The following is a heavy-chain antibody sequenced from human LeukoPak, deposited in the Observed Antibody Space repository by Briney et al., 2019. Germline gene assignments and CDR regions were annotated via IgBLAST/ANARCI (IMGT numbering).Heavy chain of an antibody. Sequence: GGSLRLSCAASGFTFDDYAMHWVRQAPGKGLEWVSGISWNSGSIGYADSVKGRFTISRDNAKNSLYLQMNSLRAEDTALYYCAKDNSSSWYGYDGMDVWGQGTTVTVSS. CDR2: ISWNSGSI. V-gene: IGHV3-9*01. CDR1: GFTFDDYA. D-gene: IGHD6-13*01. CDR3: AKDNSSSWYGYDGMDV. J-gene: IGHJ6*02.